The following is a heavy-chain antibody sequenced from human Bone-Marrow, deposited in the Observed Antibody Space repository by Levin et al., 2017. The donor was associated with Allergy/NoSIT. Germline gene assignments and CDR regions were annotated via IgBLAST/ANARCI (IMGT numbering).Heavy chain of an antibody. Sequence: SLKISCAASGFTFDDYAMHWVRQAPGKGLEWVSGISWNSGSIGYADSVKGRFTISRDNAKNSLYLQMNSLRAEDTALYYCAKDDNYGDYSYAFDIWGQGTMVTVSS. V-gene: IGHV3-9*01. J-gene: IGHJ3*02. CDR1: GFTFDDYA. CDR3: AKDDNYGDYSYAFDI. CDR2: ISWNSGSI. D-gene: IGHD4-17*01.